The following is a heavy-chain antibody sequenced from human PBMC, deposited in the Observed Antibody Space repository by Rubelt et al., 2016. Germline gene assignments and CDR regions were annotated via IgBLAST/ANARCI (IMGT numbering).Heavy chain of an antibody. CDR3: ARDRGSSSWYGVDY. Sequence: QVQLQQWGAGLLKPSETLSLTCAVYGGSFSGYYWSWIRQPPGKGLAWIGEINHSGSTNYNPSLKSRVTISVDTSKNQFSLKLSSATAADTAVYYCARDRGSSSWYGVDYWGQGTLVTVSS. J-gene: IGHJ4*02. D-gene: IGHD6-13*01. CDR1: GGSFSGYY. V-gene: IGHV4-34*01. CDR2: INHSGST.